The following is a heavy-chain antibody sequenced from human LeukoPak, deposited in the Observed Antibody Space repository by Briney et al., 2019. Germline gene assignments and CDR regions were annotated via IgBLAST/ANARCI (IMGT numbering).Heavy chain of an antibody. CDR1: GFTFDNYG. Sequence: GGSLRLSCAASGFTFDNYGINWVRQAPGKGLEWVSRIHWNGGRTGYADSVKGRFTISRDNAKNSLYLQMNSLRAEDTALYYCARAHLMYYYDSSGYSGGYWGQGTLVTVSS. CDR3: ARAHLMYYYDSSGYSGGY. V-gene: IGHV3-20*04. CDR2: IHWNGGRT. D-gene: IGHD3-22*01. J-gene: IGHJ4*02.